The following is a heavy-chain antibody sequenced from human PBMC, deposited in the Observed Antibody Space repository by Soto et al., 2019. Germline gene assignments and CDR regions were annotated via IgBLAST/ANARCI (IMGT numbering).Heavy chain of an antibody. CDR1: GFTFSDYA. CDR2: VSHDGRNT. D-gene: IGHD6-13*01. CDR3: ARDGSPYSSSWYVRFDP. V-gene: IGHV3-30*03. Sequence: GGSLRLSCAASGFTFSDYAMHWVRQAPGKGLEWVAVVSHDGRNTHYADSVKGRFTISRDNAKNSLYLQMNSLRAEDTAVYYCARDGSPYSSSWYVRFDPWGQGTLVTVSS. J-gene: IGHJ5*02.